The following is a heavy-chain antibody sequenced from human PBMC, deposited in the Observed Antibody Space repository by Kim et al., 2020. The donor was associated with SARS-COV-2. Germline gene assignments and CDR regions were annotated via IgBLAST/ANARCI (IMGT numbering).Heavy chain of an antibody. CDR3: ARHPPYGRNWDIGPTFDS. D-gene: IGHD7-27*01. V-gene: IGHV5-51*01. Sequence: GESLKISCKGSGYSFSDFWIGWVRQMPGKGPEWMAIMNPGDSDTRYSPSFQGQVIISVDKSINTAYLHWSSLKVSDTAMYYCARHPPYGRNWDIGPTFDSWGQGTLVTVSS. CDR2: MNPGDSDT. J-gene: IGHJ4*02. CDR1: GYSFSDFW.